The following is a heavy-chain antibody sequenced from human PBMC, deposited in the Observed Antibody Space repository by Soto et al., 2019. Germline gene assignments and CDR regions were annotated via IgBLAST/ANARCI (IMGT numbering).Heavy chain of an antibody. CDR1: GYTFTSYA. D-gene: IGHD3-10*02. Sequence: ASVKVSCKASGYTFTSYAMHWVRQAPGQRLEWMGWINAGNGNTKYSQKFQGRVTITRDTSASTAYMELSSLRSEDTAVYYCARAVFGEPLNYYGMDVWGQGTTVTSP. CDR3: ARAVFGEPLNYYGMDV. J-gene: IGHJ6*02. V-gene: IGHV1-3*01. CDR2: INAGNGNT.